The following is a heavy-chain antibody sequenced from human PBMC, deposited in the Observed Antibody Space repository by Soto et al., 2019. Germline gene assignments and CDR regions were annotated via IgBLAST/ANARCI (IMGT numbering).Heavy chain of an antibody. CDR3: TRGLGGSKACSGY. Sequence: GGSLRLSCTASGFTFGDYAMSWVRQAPGKGLEWVGFIRSKAYGGTTEYAASVKGRFTISRDDSKSIAYLQMNSLKTEDTAVYYCTRGLGGSKACSGYWGQGTLVTAPQ. J-gene: IGHJ4*02. D-gene: IGHD3-16*01. V-gene: IGHV3-49*04. CDR2: IRSKAYGGTT. CDR1: GFTFGDYA.